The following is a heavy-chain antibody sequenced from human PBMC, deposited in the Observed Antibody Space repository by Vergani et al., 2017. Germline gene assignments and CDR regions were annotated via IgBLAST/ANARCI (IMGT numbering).Heavy chain of an antibody. D-gene: IGHD3-22*01. CDR3: ARGKAYYYDSSGYPGGGAFDI. V-gene: IGHV3-13*01. J-gene: IGHJ3*02. CDR1: GFTFSSYD. Sequence: EVQLVESGGGLVQPGGSLRLSCAASGFTFSSYDMHWVRQATGKGLEWVSAIGTAGDTYYPGSVKGRFTISRENAKNSLYLQMNSLRAGDTAVYYCARGKAYYYDSSGYPGGGAFDIWGQGTMVTVSS. CDR2: IGTAGDT.